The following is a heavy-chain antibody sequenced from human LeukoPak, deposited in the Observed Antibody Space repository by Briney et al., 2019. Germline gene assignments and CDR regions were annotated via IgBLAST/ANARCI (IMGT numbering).Heavy chain of an antibody. D-gene: IGHD2-21*01. Sequence: GGSLRLSCAASGFTFSSYAMTWVRQAPGKGLEWFSAISGKIGPSTYYADAAKGRFTISSDTSKNTLYLQISSLRGDDTAVYYCAKHLRVIPNPFHYWRRGTLVPVSS. CDR3: AKHLRVIPNPFHY. CDR1: GFTFSSYA. V-gene: IGHV3-23*01. CDR2: ISGKIGPST. J-gene: IGHJ4*02.